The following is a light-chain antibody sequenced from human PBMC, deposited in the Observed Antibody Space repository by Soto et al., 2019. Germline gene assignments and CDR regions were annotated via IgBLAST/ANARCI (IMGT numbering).Light chain of an antibody. CDR1: ETVATN. CDR3: QQRSNWVT. V-gene: IGKV3-15*01. CDR2: GAS. J-gene: IGKJ3*01. Sequence: VMTQSPATLSVSPGERATLSCWASETVATNLAWYQQKPGQAPRLLISGASTRAAGISDRFRGSGSGTEFTLTISSLRSEDSAIYYCQQRSNWVTFGPGTKVDIK.